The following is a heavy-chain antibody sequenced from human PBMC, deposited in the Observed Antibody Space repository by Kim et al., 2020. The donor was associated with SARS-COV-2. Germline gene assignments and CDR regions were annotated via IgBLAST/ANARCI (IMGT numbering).Heavy chain of an antibody. D-gene: IGHD6-13*01. CDR3: ARGSIAAAGTDDYYYYGMDV. Sequence: SETLSLTCAVYGGSFSGYYWSWIRQPPGKGLELIGEINHSGSTNYNPSLKSRVTISVDTSKNQFSLKLSSVTAADTAVYYCARGSIAAAGTDDYYYYGMDVWGQGTTVTVSS. CDR1: GGSFSGYY. CDR2: INHSGST. J-gene: IGHJ6*02. V-gene: IGHV4-34*01.